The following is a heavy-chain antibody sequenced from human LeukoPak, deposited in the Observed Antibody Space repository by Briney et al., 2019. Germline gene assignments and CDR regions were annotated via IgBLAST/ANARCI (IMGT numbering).Heavy chain of an antibody. Sequence: GESLKISCKGSGYSFPNYWINWVRQMPGKGLEWMGTIYPGDSDTRYSPSFQGQVTISADKSISTAYPQWNSLKASDTAMYYCARQGTLDYWGQGTLVTVSS. CDR1: GYSFPNYW. CDR2: IYPGDSDT. V-gene: IGHV5-51*01. CDR3: ARQGTLDY. D-gene: IGHD3-10*01. J-gene: IGHJ4*02.